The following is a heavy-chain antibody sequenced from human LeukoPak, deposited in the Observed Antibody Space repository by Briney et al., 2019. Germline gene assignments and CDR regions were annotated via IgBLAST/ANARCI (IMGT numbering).Heavy chain of an antibody. Sequence: GGSLRLSCAASGFTFNSYAMIWVRQAPGKGLESISSISTTGDRTYYADSVKGRFAISRDNSKNTLYLQMNSLRAEDTAVYYCAKILERELQYYYYGMDVWGQGASVTVSS. J-gene: IGHJ6*02. CDR1: GFTFNSYA. CDR2: ISTTGDRT. CDR3: AKILERELQYYYYGMDV. D-gene: IGHD5-24*01. V-gene: IGHV3-23*01.